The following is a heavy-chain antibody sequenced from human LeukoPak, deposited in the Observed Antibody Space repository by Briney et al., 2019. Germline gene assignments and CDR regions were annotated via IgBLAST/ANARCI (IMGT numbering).Heavy chain of an antibody. CDR3: ATSARTTGFAFDI. Sequence: VASLKVSCKVSGYTLTGLSMHWVRQAPGKGLEWMGGFDPEDGETIYAQKFQGRVTMTEDTSTDTAYMELSSLRSEETGVYYCATSARTTGFAFDIWGQGTMVTVSS. D-gene: IGHD1/OR15-1a*01. CDR2: FDPEDGET. V-gene: IGHV1-24*01. J-gene: IGHJ3*02. CDR1: GYTLTGLS.